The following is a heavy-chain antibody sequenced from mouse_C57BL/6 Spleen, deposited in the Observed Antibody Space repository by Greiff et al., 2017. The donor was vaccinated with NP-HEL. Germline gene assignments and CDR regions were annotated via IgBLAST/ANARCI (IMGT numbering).Heavy chain of an antibody. CDR3: ASCYCGSPAWFAY. Sequence: EVQLQQSGAELVKPGASVKLSCTASGFNITDYYMHWVKQRTEQGLEWIGRIDPEDGETKYAPKFQGKATITADPSSNTAYLQLSSLTPEDTAVYYCASCYCGSPAWFAYWGQGTLVTVSA. CDR2: IDPEDGET. CDR1: GFNITDYY. D-gene: IGHD1-1*01. V-gene: IGHV14-2*01. J-gene: IGHJ3*01.